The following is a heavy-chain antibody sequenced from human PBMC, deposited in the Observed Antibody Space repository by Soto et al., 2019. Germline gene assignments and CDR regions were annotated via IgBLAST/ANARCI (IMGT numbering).Heavy chain of an antibody. Sequence: ASVKVSCKASGGSNNNYAINWVRQAPGQGLEWMGIINPSEGSTDYPQKFRGRVSLTSDTSTSTVFMELSSLSSEDTAVYYCARDSPYDYFDSSGYDVLDMWGQGTMVTVSS. CDR3: ARDSPYDYFDSSGYDVLDM. CDR1: GGSNNNYA. CDR2: INPSEGST. V-gene: IGHV1-46*02. J-gene: IGHJ3*02. D-gene: IGHD3-22*01.